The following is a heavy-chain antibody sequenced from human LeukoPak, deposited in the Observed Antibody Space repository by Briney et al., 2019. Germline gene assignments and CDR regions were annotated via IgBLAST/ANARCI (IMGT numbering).Heavy chain of an antibody. CDR1: GYTFTGYY. D-gene: IGHD5-18*01. V-gene: IGHV1-2*02. CDR3: ARVSGQLWSGMPFDY. Sequence: GASVKVSCKASGYTFTGYYMHWVRQAPGQGLEWMGWINPNSGGTNYAQKFQGRVTMTRDTSISTAYMELSRLRSGDTAVYYCARVSGQLWSGMPFDYWGQGTLVTVSS. J-gene: IGHJ4*02. CDR2: INPNSGGT.